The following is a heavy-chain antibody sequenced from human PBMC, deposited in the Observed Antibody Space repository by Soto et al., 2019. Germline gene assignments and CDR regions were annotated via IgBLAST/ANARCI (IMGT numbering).Heavy chain of an antibody. CDR2: VSANNGFT. Sequence: ASVKVSCKTSGYTFTNFALSWVRQAPGQGLEWIGFVSANNGFTHFAQKFQGRVSVKTDTSTSTVYLDLRSLSSDDTAVYYCARGGAARHLDSWGQGTPVTVSS. D-gene: IGHD6-6*01. CDR1: GYTFTNFA. CDR3: ARGGAARHLDS. V-gene: IGHV1-18*01. J-gene: IGHJ5*01.